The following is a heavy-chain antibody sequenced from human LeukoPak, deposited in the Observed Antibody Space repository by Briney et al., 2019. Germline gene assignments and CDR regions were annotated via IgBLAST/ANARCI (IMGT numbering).Heavy chain of an antibody. CDR2: ISAYNGNT. J-gene: IGHJ6*02. Sequence: ASVKVSCKASGYTFTSYYMHWVRQAPGQGLEWMGWISAYNGNTNYAQKLQGRVTMTTDTSTSTAYMELRSLRSDDTAVYYCARDINDILTGSHYGMDVWGQGTTVTVSS. CDR3: ARDINDILTGSHYGMDV. CDR1: GYTFTSYY. V-gene: IGHV1-18*04. D-gene: IGHD3-9*01.